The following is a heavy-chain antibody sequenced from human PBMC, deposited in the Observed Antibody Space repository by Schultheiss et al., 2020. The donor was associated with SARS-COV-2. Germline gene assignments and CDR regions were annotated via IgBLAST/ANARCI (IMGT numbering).Heavy chain of an antibody. Sequence: SETLSLTCTVSGGSISSGGYYWSWIRQPPGKGLEWIGRIYTSGSTNYNPSLKSRVTISVDTSKNQFSLKLSSVTAADTAVYYCARGAYCSSTSCYPKRLNGYYMDVWGKGTTVTVSS. J-gene: IGHJ6*03. CDR2: IYTSGST. CDR1: GGSISSGGYY. V-gene: IGHV4-61*08. CDR3: ARGAYCSSTSCYPKRLNGYYMDV. D-gene: IGHD2-2*01.